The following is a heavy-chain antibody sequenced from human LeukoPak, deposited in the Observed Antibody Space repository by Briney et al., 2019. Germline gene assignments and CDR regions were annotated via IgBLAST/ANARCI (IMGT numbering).Heavy chain of an antibody. Sequence: GESLKISCKGSGCRFTSYWIGWVRRMPGKGLEGMGIIYPGDSDTRYSPSFQGQVTISADKSISTAYLQWSSLKAPDTAMYYCARPGPTYYYDSSGYYYDYWGQGTLVTVSS. D-gene: IGHD3-22*01. CDR2: IYPGDSDT. CDR1: GCRFTSYW. J-gene: IGHJ4*02. CDR3: ARPGPTYYYDSSGYYYDY. V-gene: IGHV5-51*01.